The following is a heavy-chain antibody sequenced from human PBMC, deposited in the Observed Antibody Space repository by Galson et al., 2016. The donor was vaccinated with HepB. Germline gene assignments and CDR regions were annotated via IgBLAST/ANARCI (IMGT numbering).Heavy chain of an antibody. CDR1: GFTFSSYG. Sequence: SLRLSCATSGFTFSSYGMKWVRQAPGKGLEWVAVISHDGRVKHYADSVKGRFTISRDNSKNTLYLQMNSLRSEDTAVYYCAKEMTALSARTLDYWGQGTLVTVSS. D-gene: IGHD2-21*02. CDR3: AKEMTALSARTLDY. J-gene: IGHJ4*02. CDR2: ISHDGRVK. V-gene: IGHV3-30*18.